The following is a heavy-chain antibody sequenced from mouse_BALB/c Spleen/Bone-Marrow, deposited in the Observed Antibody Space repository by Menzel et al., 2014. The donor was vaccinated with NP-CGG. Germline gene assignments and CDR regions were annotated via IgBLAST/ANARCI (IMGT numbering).Heavy chain of an antibody. CDR1: GFDFSRYW. V-gene: IGHV4-1*02. D-gene: IGHD2-3*01. CDR2: INPDSSTI. CDR3: ARLGYYGGFAY. Sequence: EVKLLESGGGLVQPGGSLKLSCAASGFDFSRYWMSWVRQAPGKGLEWIGEINPDSSTINYTPSLKDKFIISRDNAKNTLYLQMSKVISEDTALYYCARLGYYGGFAYWGQGTLVTVSA. J-gene: IGHJ3*01.